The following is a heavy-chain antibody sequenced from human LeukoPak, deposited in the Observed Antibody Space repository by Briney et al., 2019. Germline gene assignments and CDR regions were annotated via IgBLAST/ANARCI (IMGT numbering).Heavy chain of an antibody. CDR2: INHSGST. D-gene: IGHD5-18*01. Sequence: PSETLSLTCAVYGGSFSGYYWSWIRHPPGKGLEWIGEINHSGSTNYNPSLKSRVTISVDTSKNQFSLKLGSVTAADTAVYYCARGPSWIRYYYMDVWGKGTTVTVSS. CDR3: ARGPSWIRYYYMDV. J-gene: IGHJ6*03. CDR1: GGSFSGYY. V-gene: IGHV4-34*01.